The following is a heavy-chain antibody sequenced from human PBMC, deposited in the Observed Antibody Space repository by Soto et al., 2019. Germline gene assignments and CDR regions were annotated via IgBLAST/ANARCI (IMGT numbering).Heavy chain of an antibody. CDR2: ISGSGGST. CDR1: GFTFSSYA. J-gene: IGHJ4*02. CDR3: AKDRPRITGTTFGYFDY. V-gene: IGHV3-23*01. Sequence: VGSLRLSCAASGFTFSSYAMSWVRQAPGKGLEWVSAISGSGGSTYYADSVKGRFTISRDNSKNTLYLQMNSLRAEDTAVYYCAKDRPRITGTTFGYFDYWGQGTLVTVSS. D-gene: IGHD1-20*01.